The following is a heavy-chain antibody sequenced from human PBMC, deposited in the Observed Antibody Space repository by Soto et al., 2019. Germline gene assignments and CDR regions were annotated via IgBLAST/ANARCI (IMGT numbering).Heavy chain of an antibody. J-gene: IGHJ4*02. D-gene: IGHD6-19*01. CDR2: INAGNGNT. CDR1: GYTFTGYA. V-gene: IGHV1-3*05. Sequence: QVQLVQSGAEEKKPGASVKVSCKASGYTFTGYAMHWVRQAPGQRLEWMGWINAGNGNTKYSQKFQGRVTITRDTSASTDYMELSSLRSEDKAVYYCARAVAVAADFDYWGQGTLVTVSS. CDR3: ARAVAVAADFDY.